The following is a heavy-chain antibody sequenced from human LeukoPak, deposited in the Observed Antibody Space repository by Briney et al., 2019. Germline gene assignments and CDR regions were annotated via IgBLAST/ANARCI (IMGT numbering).Heavy chain of an antibody. Sequence: GGSLRLSCAASGFTFSSYAMSWVRQAPGKGLEWVSTISGSGDSTNYADSVKGRFTISRDNSKNTLFLQMNSLRAEDTAVFYCAKEVYNSGSYPSHFEYWSQGTLVSVSS. J-gene: IGHJ4*02. V-gene: IGHV3-23*01. CDR2: ISGSGDST. CDR3: AKEVYNSGSYPSHFEY. CDR1: GFTFSSYA. D-gene: IGHD3-10*01.